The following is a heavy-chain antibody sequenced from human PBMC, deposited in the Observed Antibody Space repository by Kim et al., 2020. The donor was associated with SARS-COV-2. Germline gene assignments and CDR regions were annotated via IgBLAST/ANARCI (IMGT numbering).Heavy chain of an antibody. J-gene: IGHJ4*02. V-gene: IGHV7-4-1*02. CDR3: ARGGNILTGYYIAYLGRAA. CDR1: GYTFTSYA. D-gene: IGHD3-9*01. Sequence: ASVKVSCKASGYTFTSYAMNWVRQAPGQGLEWMGWINTNTGNPTYAQGFTGRFVLSLDTSVSTAYLQISSLKPEDTAVYYCARGGNILTGYYIAYLGRAAWGQGTLVTVSS. CDR2: INTNTGNP.